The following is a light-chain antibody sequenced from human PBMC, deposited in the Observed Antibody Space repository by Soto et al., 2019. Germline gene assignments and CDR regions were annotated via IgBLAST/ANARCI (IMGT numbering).Light chain of an antibody. CDR2: GAS. CDR1: QSVSSSY. Sequence: EIVLTQSPGTLSLSPGERAALSCRASQSVSSSYLGWYQQKPGQAPRLLIYGASIRATGIPDRFSGSGSGTDFTLTISRLEPEDFAVYFCQQHGSSPWTFGQGTKVDI. V-gene: IGKV3-20*01. J-gene: IGKJ1*01. CDR3: QQHGSSPWT.